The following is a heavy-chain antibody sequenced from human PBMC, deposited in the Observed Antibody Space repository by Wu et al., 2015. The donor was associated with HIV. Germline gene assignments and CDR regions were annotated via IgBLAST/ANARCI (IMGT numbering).Heavy chain of an antibody. Sequence: QVQLEQSGAEVKKPGSSVKVTCKASGGTFSNAGISWVRQTPGQGLEWMGWINPNSGGANYAQNFHGRVTMTRDTSINTAYMELSRLSSGDTAVYFCARDLSIVSPGATSAGIQYWGQGSLVIVSS. CDR2: INPNSGGA. D-gene: IGHD6-13*01. CDR3: ARDLSIVSPGATSAGIQY. J-gene: IGHJ4*02. CDR1: GGTFSNAG. V-gene: IGHV1-2*02.